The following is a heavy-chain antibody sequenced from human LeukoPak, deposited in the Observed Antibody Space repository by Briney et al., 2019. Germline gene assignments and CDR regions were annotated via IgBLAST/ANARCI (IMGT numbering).Heavy chain of an antibody. CDR2: ISGSGGTT. CDR1: GFTFSSYS. Sequence: GGSLRLSCAASGFTFSSYSMSWVRQAPGKGLEWVSGISGSGGTTYYADSVKGRFTISRDNSKNTLYLQMNSLRAEDTAVYYCAKVSVVVVVAAALFDYWGQGTLVTVSS. J-gene: IGHJ4*02. CDR3: AKVSVVVVVAAALFDY. D-gene: IGHD2-15*01. V-gene: IGHV3-23*01.